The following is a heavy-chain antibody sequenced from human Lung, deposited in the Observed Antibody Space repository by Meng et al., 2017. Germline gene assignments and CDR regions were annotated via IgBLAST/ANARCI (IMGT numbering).Heavy chain of an antibody. CDR1: GGSFSDYY. D-gene: IGHD4-11*01. CDR2: INHSGST. J-gene: IGHJ4*02. V-gene: IGHV4-34*01. Sequence: QVTLQQWVAVRLMPLGALSLTGVVSGGSFSDYYWSWIRQPPGKGLEWIGEINHSGSTNYNPSLESRATISVDTSQNNLSLKLSSVTAADSAVYYCARGPTTMAHDFDYWGQGTLVTVSS. CDR3: ARGPTTMAHDFDY.